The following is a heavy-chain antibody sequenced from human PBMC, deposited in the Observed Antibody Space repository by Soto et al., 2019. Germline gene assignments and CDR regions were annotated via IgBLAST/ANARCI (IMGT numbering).Heavy chain of an antibody. CDR1: GFTFSSYG. J-gene: IGHJ6*02. Sequence: QVQLVESGGGVVQPGRSLRLSCAASGFTFSSYGMHWVRQAPGKGLEWVAVISDDGSNKYYADSVKGRFTISRDNSKNTLYLQMNTLRGEDTAVYYCAKVRFCSCWYTSYYSVMTVWAQGTTVTVPS. CDR2: ISDDGSNK. CDR3: AKVRFCSCWYTSYYSVMTV. D-gene: IGHD6-19*01. V-gene: IGHV3-30*18.